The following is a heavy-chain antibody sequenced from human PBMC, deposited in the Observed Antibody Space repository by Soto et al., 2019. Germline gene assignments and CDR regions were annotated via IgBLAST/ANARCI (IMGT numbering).Heavy chain of an antibody. J-gene: IGHJ5*02. Sequence: SQTLSLTCVISGDSLSSNSAAWNWVRQSPSRGLEWLGRTYYRSKWYTDYALSLRGRITINPDTSKNQFSLQLNSVTPEDTAVYYCARGRSWPRGDWFDPWGQGTLVTVSS. D-gene: IGHD6-13*01. CDR1: GDSLSSNSAA. CDR3: ARGRSWPRGDWFDP. V-gene: IGHV6-1*01. CDR2: TYYRSKWYT.